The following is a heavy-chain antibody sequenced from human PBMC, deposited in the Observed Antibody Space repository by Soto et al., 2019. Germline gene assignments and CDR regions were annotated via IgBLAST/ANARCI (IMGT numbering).Heavy chain of an antibody. CDR2: LHSGGDT. J-gene: IGHJ6*02. Sequence: PGGSLRLSCVASGIPVSSNYMTWVRQAPGKGLEWVSVLHSGGDTYYANSVKGRFTISRHDSTNTVFLQMHSLRDEDTGLYCCATFSFSVSTHYGMDVWGQGTTVTVSS. CDR1: GIPVSSNY. V-gene: IGHV3-53*01. D-gene: IGHD3-10*01. CDR3: ATFSFSVSTHYGMDV.